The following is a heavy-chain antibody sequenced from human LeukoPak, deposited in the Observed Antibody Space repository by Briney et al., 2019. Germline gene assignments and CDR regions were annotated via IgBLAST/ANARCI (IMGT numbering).Heavy chain of an antibody. CDR2: ITPSGGT. J-gene: IGHJ4*02. V-gene: IGHV1-2*02. D-gene: IGHD5-24*01. CDR1: GYTFTSYA. Sequence: ASVKVSCKASGYTFTSYAMHWVRQAPGQGVEWMGWITPSGGTNYPQKFQGRVAITRDTSITTAYIDLSRLTSDDTAVYYCARDRYGDGFAHFDYWGQGALVTVSS. CDR3: ARDRYGDGFAHFDY.